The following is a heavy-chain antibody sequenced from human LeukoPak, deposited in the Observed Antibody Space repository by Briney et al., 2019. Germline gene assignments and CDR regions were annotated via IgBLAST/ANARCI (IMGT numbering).Heavy chain of an antibody. Sequence: PSETLSLTCTVSGGSISSYYWSWIRQPPGKGLEWIGYIYYSGSTNYNPSLKSRVTISVDTSKNQFSLKLSSVTAADTAAYYCAREVTDISTPGFDYWGQGTLVTVSS. CDR2: IYYSGST. CDR1: GGSISSYY. V-gene: IGHV4-59*01. CDR3: AREVTDISTPGFDY. J-gene: IGHJ4*02. D-gene: IGHD4-23*01.